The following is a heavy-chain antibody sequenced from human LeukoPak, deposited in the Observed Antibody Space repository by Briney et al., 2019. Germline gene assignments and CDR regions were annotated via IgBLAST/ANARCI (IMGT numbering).Heavy chain of an antibody. J-gene: IGHJ4*02. CDR2: IRSKAYGGTT. CDR1: GFTFGDYA. V-gene: IGHV3-49*03. Sequence: GGSLRLSCTASGFTFGDYAMSWFRQAPGKGLEWVGFIRSKAYGGTTEYAASVKGRFTISRDDSKSIAYLQMNSLKTEDTAVYYCTRAETREITMIIVVIRPRFDYWGQGTLVTVSS. CDR3: TRAETREITMIIVVIRPRFDY. D-gene: IGHD3-22*01.